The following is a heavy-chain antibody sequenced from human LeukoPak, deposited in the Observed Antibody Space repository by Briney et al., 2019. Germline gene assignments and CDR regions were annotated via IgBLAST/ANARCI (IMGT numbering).Heavy chain of an antibody. CDR1: GCSISSYD. J-gene: IGHJ4*02. CDR2: ICYSGST. CDR3: ARERLGYYDRSGLDY. Sequence: SESLSLTCTVSGCSISSYDWNWVRQPPGKGLEWIGYICYSGSTNYNPSLKSRATTSVDTSKNQFSLKLSSVTAADTAVYYCARERLGYYDRSGLDYWGQGTLVTVSS. D-gene: IGHD3-22*01. V-gene: IGHV4-59*01.